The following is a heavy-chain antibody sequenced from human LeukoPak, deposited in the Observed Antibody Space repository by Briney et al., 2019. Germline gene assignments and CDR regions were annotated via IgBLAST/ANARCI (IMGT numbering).Heavy chain of an antibody. J-gene: IGHJ6*02. D-gene: IGHD6-19*01. CDR3: ANQPGLYDSGWSWTYHFFGVDV. Sequence: PGGSLRLSCAASGFTFSSYAMSGVRQAPGKGLEWVSAVSGRGERTYYADFVQGRFSISRDNSKDTVYLQMNSLRAGDTAIYYCANQPGLYDSGWSWTYHFFGVDVWGQGTTVTVSS. V-gene: IGHV3-23*01. CDR2: VSGRGERT. CDR1: GFTFSSYA.